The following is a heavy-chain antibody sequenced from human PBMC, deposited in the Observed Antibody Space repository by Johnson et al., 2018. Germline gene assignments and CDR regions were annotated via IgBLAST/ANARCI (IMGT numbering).Heavy chain of an antibody. CDR1: GYSFTSYW. V-gene: IGHV5-51*01. CDR2: IYPGDSDT. D-gene: IGHD1-7*01. Sequence: VQLVQSGAEVKKPGESLKISCKGSGYSFTSYWIGWVRQMPGKGLEWMGIIYPGDSDTRYSPSFQGQVTITADKSLSTAYLQWNSLKASDTAMYYCARHGGITGTTSYYYMDVWGKGTTVTVSS. J-gene: IGHJ6*03. CDR3: ARHGGITGTTSYYYMDV.